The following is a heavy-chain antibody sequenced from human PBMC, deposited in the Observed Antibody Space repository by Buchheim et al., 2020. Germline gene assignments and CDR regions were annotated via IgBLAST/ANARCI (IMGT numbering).Heavy chain of an antibody. CDR1: GGSFSGYY. CDR2: INHSGST. D-gene: IGHD6-19*01. CDR3: ARLNMGWDYYYGMDV. V-gene: IGHV4-34*01. Sequence: QVQLQQWGAGLLKPSETLSLTCAVYGGSFSGYYWSWIRQPPGKGLEWIGEINHSGSTNYNPSLKSRVTISVDTSKNQFSLKLSSVTAADTAVYYCARLNMGWDYYYGMDVWGQGTT. J-gene: IGHJ6*02.